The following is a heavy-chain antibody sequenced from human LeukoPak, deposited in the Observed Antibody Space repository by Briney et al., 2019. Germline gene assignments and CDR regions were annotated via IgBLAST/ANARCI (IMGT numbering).Heavy chain of an antibody. V-gene: IGHV4-59*12. CDR3: ARGPLSWYFDY. D-gene: IGHD1-14*01. CDR2: IYYTGNT. CDR1: GGSISSYY. J-gene: IGHJ4*02. Sequence: SETLSLTCTVSGGSISSYYWSWIRQPPGKGLEWIGNIYYTGNTYYNPSLKSRVTISVDTSNNQFSLKLSSVTAADTAVYYCARGPLSWYFDYWGQGTLVTVSS.